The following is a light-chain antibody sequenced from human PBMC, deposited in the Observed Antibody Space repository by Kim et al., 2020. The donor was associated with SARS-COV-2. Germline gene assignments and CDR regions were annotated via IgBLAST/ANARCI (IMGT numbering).Light chain of an antibody. CDR3: QAWDSSTAV. CDR1: KLGDKY. CDR2: HDS. V-gene: IGLV3-1*01. J-gene: IGLJ3*02. Sequence: SVSPGHTASITCAGDKLGDKYACWYQQKPGPSPVLVIYHDSKRPSGIPERFSGSNSGNTATLTISGTQAMDEADYFCQAWDSSTAVFGGVTQLTVL.